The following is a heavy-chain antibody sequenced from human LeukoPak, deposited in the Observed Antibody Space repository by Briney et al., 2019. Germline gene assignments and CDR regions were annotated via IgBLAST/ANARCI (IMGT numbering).Heavy chain of an antibody. D-gene: IGHD3-3*01. V-gene: IGHV1-2*02. CDR2: INPNSGGT. Sequence: ASVKVSCKASGYTFTGYYMHWVRQAPGQGLEWMGWINPNSGGTNYAQKFQGRVTMTRDTSISTAYMELSRLRSDDMAVYYCATYDFWSGPFDYWGQGTLVTVSS. J-gene: IGHJ4*02. CDR1: GYTFTGYY. CDR3: ATYDFWSGPFDY.